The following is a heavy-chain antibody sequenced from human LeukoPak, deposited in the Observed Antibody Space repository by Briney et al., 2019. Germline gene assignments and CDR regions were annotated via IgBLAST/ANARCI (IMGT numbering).Heavy chain of an antibody. Sequence: ASVKVSCKASGYTFTGYYMHWVRQAPGQGLEWMGWINPNSGGTNYAQKFQGRVTMTRDTSISTAYMELSRLRSDDTAVYYCARDADTAMVTHYWGQGTLVTVSS. CDR1: GYTFTGYY. V-gene: IGHV1-2*02. CDR3: ARDADTAMVTHY. CDR2: INPNSGGT. J-gene: IGHJ4*02. D-gene: IGHD5-18*01.